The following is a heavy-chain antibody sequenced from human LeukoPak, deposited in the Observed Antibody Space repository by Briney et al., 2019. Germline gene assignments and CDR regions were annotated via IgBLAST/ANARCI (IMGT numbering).Heavy chain of an antibody. CDR1: GFAFSTFG. V-gene: IGHV3-30*18. CDR2: ISYDGTIK. J-gene: IGHJ4*02. Sequence: GGSLRLSCAASGFAFSTFGMHWVRQAPGKGLEWVAYISYDGTIKDQADSVKGRFTISRDNSKNTLYLQMSSLRGDDTAVYYCAKRIASISSGSCLDYWGQGTLVTVSS. CDR3: AKRIASISSGSCLDY. D-gene: IGHD3-22*01.